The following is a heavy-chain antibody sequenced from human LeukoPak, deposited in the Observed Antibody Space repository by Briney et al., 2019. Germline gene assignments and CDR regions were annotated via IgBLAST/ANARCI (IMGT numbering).Heavy chain of an antibody. CDR1: GGSISSGGYY. D-gene: IGHD1-26*01. Sequence: SETLSLTCTVSGGSISSGGYYWSWIRQPPGKGLEWIGYIYHSGSTYYNPSLKSRVTISVDRSKNQFSLKLSSVTAADTAVYYCARDPWDSGSQTGDDAFDIWGQGTMVTVSS. CDR2: IYHSGST. J-gene: IGHJ3*02. V-gene: IGHV4-30-2*01. CDR3: ARDPWDSGSQTGDDAFDI.